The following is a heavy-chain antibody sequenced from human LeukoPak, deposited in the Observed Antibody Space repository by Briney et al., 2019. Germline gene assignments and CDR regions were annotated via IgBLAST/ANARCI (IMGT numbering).Heavy chain of an antibody. CDR1: GFTFSSYS. D-gene: IGHD2-2*01. J-gene: IGHJ4*02. V-gene: IGHV3-48*04. CDR3: ARDEIYAGVVPAATI. Sequence: GGSLRLSCAGSGFTFSSYSMNWVRQAPGKGLEWVSYISSSSNNIYYADSVKGRFTISRDNAKNSLYLQMNSLRAEDTAVYYCARDEIYAGVVPAATIWGQGTLVTVSS. CDR2: ISSSSNNI.